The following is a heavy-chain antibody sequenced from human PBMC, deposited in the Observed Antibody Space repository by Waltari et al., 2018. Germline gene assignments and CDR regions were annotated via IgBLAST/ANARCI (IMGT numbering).Heavy chain of an antibody. J-gene: IGHJ4*02. CDR3: ARGMITFGGVIGYYFDY. V-gene: IGHV4-30-4*08. Sequence: QVQLQESGPGLVKPSQTLSLTCTVSGGSLSRCDSYWSWLRQPPGKGLEWIGYIYYSGSTYYNPSLKSRVTISVDTSKNQFSLKLSSVTAADTAVYYCARGMITFGGVIGYYFDYWGQGTLVTVSS. CDR1: GGSLSRCDSY. CDR2: IYYSGST. D-gene: IGHD3-16*02.